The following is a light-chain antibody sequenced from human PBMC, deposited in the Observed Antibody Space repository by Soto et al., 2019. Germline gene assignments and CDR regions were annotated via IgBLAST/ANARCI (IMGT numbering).Light chain of an antibody. CDR2: DDD. Sequence: QSVMTQPPSVSAAPGQRVTISCSGSSSNIGGNSVSWYQQLPGTAPKLLIYDDDKRPSGIPDRFSGSKSGTSATLGITGFQTGDEADHYCGSWDSSLSVYVFGTGTKLTVL. CDR3: GSWDSSLSVYV. CDR1: SSNIGGNS. J-gene: IGLJ1*01. V-gene: IGLV1-51*01.